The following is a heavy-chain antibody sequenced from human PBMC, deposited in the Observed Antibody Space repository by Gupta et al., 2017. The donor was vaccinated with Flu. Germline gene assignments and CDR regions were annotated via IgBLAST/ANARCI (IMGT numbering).Heavy chain of an antibody. D-gene: IGHD6-13*01. CDR2: INNNGGTT. CDR1: GFNFRDHH. V-gene: IGHV3-11*01. Sequence: QVQLVESGGGLVKPGGSLTLSCAASGFNFRDHHMGWVRQAPGKGLEWLSYINNNGGTTHYADSVKGRFTISRDNAKKSLYLQMNSLRPEDTAVYYCAREQVLIAAGAPNWGQGTLVIVSS. J-gene: IGHJ4*02. CDR3: AREQVLIAAGAPN.